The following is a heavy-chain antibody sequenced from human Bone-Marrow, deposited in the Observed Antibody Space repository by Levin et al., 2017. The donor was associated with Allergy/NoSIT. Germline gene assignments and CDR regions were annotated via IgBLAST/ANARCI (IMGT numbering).Heavy chain of an antibody. V-gene: IGHV4-39*02. D-gene: IGHD4/OR15-4a*01. J-gene: IGHJ6*02. CDR1: GGSISSSSYY. Sequence: SETLSLTCTVSGGSISSSSYYWGWIRQPPGKGLEWIGSIYYSGSTYYNPSLKSRVTISVDTSKNQFSLKLSSVTAADTAVYYCARDMVAGGMDVWGQGTTVTVSS. CDR2: IYYSGST. CDR3: ARDMVAGGMDV.